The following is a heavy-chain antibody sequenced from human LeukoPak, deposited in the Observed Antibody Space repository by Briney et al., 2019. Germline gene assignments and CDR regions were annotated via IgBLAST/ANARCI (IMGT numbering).Heavy chain of an antibody. CDR1: GYTFTSYG. V-gene: IGHV1-18*01. CDR2: ISAFNGNT. Sequence: ASVKVSCKASGYTFTSYGISWVRQAPGQGLEWMGWISAFNGNTNYAQILQDRVTMTTDTSTSTAYMELRSLRSDDTAVYYCARNPGIAAAGLNWFDPWGQGTLVTVSS. CDR3: ARNPGIAAAGLNWFDP. J-gene: IGHJ5*02. D-gene: IGHD6-13*01.